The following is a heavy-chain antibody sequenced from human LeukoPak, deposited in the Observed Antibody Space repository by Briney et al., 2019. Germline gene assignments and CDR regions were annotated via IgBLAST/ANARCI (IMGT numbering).Heavy chain of an antibody. CDR3: ATSTYYYDSSGYYDEAFDY. Sequence: SETLSLTCTVSGGSISSYYWSWIRQPPGKGLEWIGYIYYSRSTNYNPSLKGRVTISVDTSKNQFSLKLSSVTAADTAVYYCATSTYYYDSSGYYDEAFDYWGQGTLVTVSS. D-gene: IGHD3-22*01. J-gene: IGHJ4*02. CDR2: IYYSRST. CDR1: GGSISSYY. V-gene: IGHV4-59*01.